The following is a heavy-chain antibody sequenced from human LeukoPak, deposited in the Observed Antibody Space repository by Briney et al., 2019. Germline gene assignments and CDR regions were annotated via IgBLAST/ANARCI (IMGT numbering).Heavy chain of an antibody. D-gene: IGHD1-14*01. V-gene: IGHV3-7*01. CDR1: GFTFSNYA. J-gene: IGHJ4*02. Sequence: PGGSLTLSCAASGFTFSNYAMNWVRQAPGKGLEWVANIKEDGSEQYYADSLKGRFTISRDNVKNSLYLHINSLRAEDTAVYYCARDSFETDIDYWGQGTLVTVSS. CDR2: IKEDGSEQ. CDR3: ARDSFETDIDY.